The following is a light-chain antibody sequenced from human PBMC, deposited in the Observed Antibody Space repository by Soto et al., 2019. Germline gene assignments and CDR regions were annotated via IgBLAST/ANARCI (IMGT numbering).Light chain of an antibody. V-gene: IGKV3-20*01. CDR3: LQYGSTPHV. CDR1: QSVSSSY. CDR2: GPS. Sequence: EIALTQSPGTPSLSPGERATLSCRASQSVSSSYLAWYQHKPGQAPRLLIYGPSSRATGIPDRFSGSGLGTDFSLIISRLETEDFVGEYCLQYGSTPHVFGHGTKLEIK. J-gene: IGKJ2*01.